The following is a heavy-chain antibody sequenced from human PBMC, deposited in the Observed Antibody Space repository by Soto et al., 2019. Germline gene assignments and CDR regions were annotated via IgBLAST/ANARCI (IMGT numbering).Heavy chain of an antibody. CDR3: APLSVSLSGPYGIHV. V-gene: IGHV4-39*01. Sequence: NPSETLSLTCSVSGYSVSSSDYYWAWIRQPPGKGLEWIGSMLYSGPTYYNPSLKSRVTLSVDTSKNQFSVRLNSVTASDTAVYYCAPLSVSLSGPYGIHVWGQGTTVTVSS. CDR2: MLYSGPT. J-gene: IGHJ6*02. D-gene: IGHD2-15*01. CDR1: GYSVSSSDYY.